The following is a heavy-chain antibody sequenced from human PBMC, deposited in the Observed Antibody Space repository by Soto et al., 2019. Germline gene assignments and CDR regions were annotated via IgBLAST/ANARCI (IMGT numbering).Heavy chain of an antibody. Sequence: EVQLLASGGGLVQPGGSLRLSCAASGFTFSSYAMSWVRQAPGKGLEWVSAISGSGGSTYYADSVKGRFTISRDNSKNTLYLQMNSLRAEDTAVYYCAKDDSSSWNGVYYFDYWGQGTLVTVSS. V-gene: IGHV3-23*01. CDR3: AKDDSSSWNGVYYFDY. CDR1: GFTFSSYA. CDR2: ISGSGGST. J-gene: IGHJ4*02. D-gene: IGHD6-13*01.